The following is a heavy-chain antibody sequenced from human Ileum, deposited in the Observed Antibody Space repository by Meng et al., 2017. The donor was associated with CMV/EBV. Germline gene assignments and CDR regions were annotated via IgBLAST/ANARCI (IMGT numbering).Heavy chain of an antibody. J-gene: IGHJ4*02. Sequence: QVQLVQSGAEVKESGASVKVSCQASGYTFGSQDFTWVRQAPGQGLEWMGWINSYNGDTNYAQKFQGRVTMTTDTSTSTAYMELNSLKSDDTAAYYCARGIDYWGQGTLVTVFS. CDR1: GYTFGSQD. V-gene: IGHV1-18*01. CDR2: INSYNGDT. CDR3: ARGIDY.